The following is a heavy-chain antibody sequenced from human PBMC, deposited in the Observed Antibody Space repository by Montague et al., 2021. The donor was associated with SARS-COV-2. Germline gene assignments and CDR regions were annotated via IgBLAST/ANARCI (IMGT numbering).Heavy chain of an antibody. J-gene: IGHJ4*02. Sequence: SLRLSCAASGFTFRNYWMHWVRQAPGKGLVWVSRINNDGSRITYADSERGRFTISRDNAKNTVYLQLSSLRVDDTAVYYCVRDLGWNEDYWGQGTLVTVSS. CDR3: VRDLGWNEDY. CDR2: INNDGSRI. V-gene: IGHV3-74*03. D-gene: IGHD1-1*01. CDR1: GFTFRNYW.